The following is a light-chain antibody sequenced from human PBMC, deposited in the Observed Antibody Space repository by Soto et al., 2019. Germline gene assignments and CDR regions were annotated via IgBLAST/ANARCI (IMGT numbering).Light chain of an antibody. V-gene: IGKV3-20*01. CDR3: QQYDSSPLT. Sequence: EIVLTQSPGTLSLSPGERATLSCRASQSVSSSFLAWYQQKPGQAPMLLIYGASSRATGIPDRFSGSGSGTEFTLTISRLEPEDVAVYYCQQYDSSPLTFGGGTKVEIK. J-gene: IGKJ4*01. CDR2: GAS. CDR1: QSVSSSF.